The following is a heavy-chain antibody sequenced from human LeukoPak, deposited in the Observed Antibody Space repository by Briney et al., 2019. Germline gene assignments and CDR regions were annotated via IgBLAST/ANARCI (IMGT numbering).Heavy chain of an antibody. CDR1: GFTFSNYW. Sequence: GGSLRLSCAASGFTFSNYWMHWVRQAPGKGLVWVSRINSDGINTSYADSVKGRFTISRDNAKNTLNLQMNSLRAEDTAVYYCARDLGQYYDTSDNRFDPWGQGTLVTVSS. J-gene: IGHJ5*02. CDR3: ARDLGQYYDTSDNRFDP. V-gene: IGHV3-74*01. D-gene: IGHD3-22*01. CDR2: INSDGINT.